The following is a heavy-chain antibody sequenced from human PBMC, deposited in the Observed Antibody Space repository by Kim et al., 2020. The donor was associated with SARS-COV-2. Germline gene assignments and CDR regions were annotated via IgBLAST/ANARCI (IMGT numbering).Heavy chain of an antibody. Sequence: GGSLRLSCVASGFTVSSNYMSWVRQAPGKGLELVSVIYGGGSTYYADSVKGRFTISRDNSKNTLYLQMNILRAEDTAVYYCARGGFYYYYGMDVCGQGTT. CDR2: IYGGGST. V-gene: IGHV3-53*01. CDR3: ARGGFYYYYGMDV. J-gene: IGHJ6*02. CDR1: GFTVSSNY. D-gene: IGHD3-16*01.